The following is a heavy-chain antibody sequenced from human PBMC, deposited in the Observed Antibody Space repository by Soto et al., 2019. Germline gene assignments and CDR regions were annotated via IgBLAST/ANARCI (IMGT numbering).Heavy chain of an antibody. D-gene: IGHD2-2*01. Sequence: VGSLRLSCAASGFTFSSYWIHWVRQAPGKGLVWVSRINSDGSSTTYADSVKGRFTISRDNAKNTLYLQMTSLRAEDTAVYYCARVSREVVPAAIDYWGQGTLVTAPQ. CDR2: INSDGSST. V-gene: IGHV3-74*01. J-gene: IGHJ4*02. CDR3: ARVSREVVPAAIDY. CDR1: GFTFSSYW.